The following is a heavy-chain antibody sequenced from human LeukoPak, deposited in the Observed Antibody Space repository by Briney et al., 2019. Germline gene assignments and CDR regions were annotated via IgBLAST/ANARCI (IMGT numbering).Heavy chain of an antibody. D-gene: IGHD3-22*01. CDR3: ARDLWFRSNYYDSSDNRFDY. V-gene: IGHV1-18*01. CDR1: GYIFTSFG. J-gene: IGHJ4*02. CDR2: SSAYNGNT. Sequence: ASVKVSCKASGYIFTSFGISWVRQAPGQGLEWMGWSSAYNGNTKYGQKFQGRVTMTTDISTSTAYMELRSLRSDDTAVYYCARDLWFRSNYYDSSDNRFDYWGQGALVTVSS.